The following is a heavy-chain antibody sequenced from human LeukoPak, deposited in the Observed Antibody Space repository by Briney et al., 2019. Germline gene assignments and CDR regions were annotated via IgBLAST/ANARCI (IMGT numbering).Heavy chain of an antibody. CDR2: IYYSGST. J-gene: IGHJ6*02. V-gene: IGHV4-31*03. Sequence: PSETLSLTCTVSGGSISSGGYYWSWIRQHPGKGLEWIGYIYYSGSTYYNPSLKSRVTISVDTSKNQFSLKLSSVTAADTAVYYCARSTTVTTSYYYYYGMDVWGQGTTVTVSS. D-gene: IGHD4-11*01. CDR3: ARSTTVTTSYYYYYGMDV. CDR1: GGSISSGGYY.